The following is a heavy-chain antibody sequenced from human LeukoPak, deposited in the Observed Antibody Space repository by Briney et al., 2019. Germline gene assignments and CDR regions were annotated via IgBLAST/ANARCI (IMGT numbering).Heavy chain of an antibody. CDR3: ARDTVNGPFVISLDL. V-gene: IGHV3-48*03. J-gene: IGHJ5*02. CDR1: GFSLRSSE. D-gene: IGHD2-8*01. CDR2: INSADNVE. Sequence: GGSLRLSCAASGFSLRSSEMNWVRQAPGKGPEWVAHINSADNVEYYTDSVRGRFTMSRDNAKYLLYLQMNSLRDEDTAVYYCARDTVNGPFVISLDLWGQGVLVTVSS.